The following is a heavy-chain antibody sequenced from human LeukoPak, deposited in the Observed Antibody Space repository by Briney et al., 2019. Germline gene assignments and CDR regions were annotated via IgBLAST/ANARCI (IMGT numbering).Heavy chain of an antibody. Sequence: PGGSLRLSCAASGFTFSSYAMHWVRQAPGKGLEWVAVISYDGSNKYYADSVKGRFTISRDNSKNRLHLQMNSLRAEDTAVYYCARGLYYSDRKTYPGFDTFDIWGQGTMVTVAS. CDR2: ISYDGSNK. CDR3: ARGLYYSDRKTYPGFDTFDI. V-gene: IGHV3-30*07. D-gene: IGHD3-22*01. J-gene: IGHJ3*02. CDR1: GFTFSSYA.